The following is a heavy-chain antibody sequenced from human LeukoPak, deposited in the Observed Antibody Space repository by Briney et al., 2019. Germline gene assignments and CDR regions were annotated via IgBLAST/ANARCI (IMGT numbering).Heavy chain of an antibody. CDR3: ARRVYYYDSSWYYFDS. Sequence: SETLSLTCAVYGGSFSGYYWSWIRQPAGKGLEWIGRIYTSGSTNYNPSLKSRVTMSVDTSKNQFSLNLSSVTAADTAVYYCARRVYYYDSSWYYFDSWGQGTLVTVSS. CDR2: IYTSGST. J-gene: IGHJ4*02. CDR1: GGSFSGYY. V-gene: IGHV4-59*10. D-gene: IGHD3-22*01.